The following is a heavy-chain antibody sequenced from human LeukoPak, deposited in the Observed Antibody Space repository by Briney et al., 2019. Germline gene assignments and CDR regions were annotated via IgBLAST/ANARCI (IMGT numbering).Heavy chain of an antibody. D-gene: IGHD3-10*01. J-gene: IGHJ4*02. Sequence: GGSLRLSCAASGFTFDDYAMHWVRQAPGKGLEWVSGISWNSGSIGYADSVKGRFTISRDNAKNSLYLQMNSLRAEDTAVYYCARTYYYGSGSYYLDYWGQGTLVTVSS. CDR1: GFTFDDYA. CDR3: ARTYYYGSGSYYLDY. CDR2: ISWNSGSI. V-gene: IGHV3-9*01.